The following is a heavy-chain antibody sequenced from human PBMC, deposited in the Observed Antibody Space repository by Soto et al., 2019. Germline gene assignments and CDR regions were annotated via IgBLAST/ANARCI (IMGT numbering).Heavy chain of an antibody. CDR2: TYYRSKWYN. CDR1: GDSVSSNSAA. J-gene: IGHJ6*03. CDR3: ARDRVEDRDYDYSLGDYYYMDV. V-gene: IGHV6-1*01. Sequence: SQTLSLPCAISGDSVSSNSAAWNWIRQSPSRGLEWLGRTYYRSKWYNDYAVSVKSRITINPDTSKNQFSLQLNSVTPEDTAVYYCARDRVEDRDYDYSLGDYYYMDVWGKGTTVTVSS. D-gene: IGHD3-16*01.